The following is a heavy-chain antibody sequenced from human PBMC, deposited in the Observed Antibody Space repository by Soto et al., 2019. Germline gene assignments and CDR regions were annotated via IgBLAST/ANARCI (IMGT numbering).Heavy chain of an antibody. D-gene: IGHD6-13*01. V-gene: IGHV3-7*01. Sequence: EVQLVESGGGLVQPGGSLRLSCAASGFTFSSYWMIWVRQAPGKGLEWVANIKQDGSEKYYVDSVKGRFTISRDNAKNSLYLQMNSLRAEDTAVYYCTRDSSSWSPGWYFDLWGRGTLVTVSS. J-gene: IGHJ2*01. CDR1: GFTFSSYW. CDR2: IKQDGSEK. CDR3: TRDSSSWSPGWYFDL.